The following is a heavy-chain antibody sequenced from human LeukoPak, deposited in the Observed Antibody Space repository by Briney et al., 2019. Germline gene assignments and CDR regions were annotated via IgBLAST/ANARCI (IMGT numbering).Heavy chain of an antibody. CDR2: ISWNSGSI. Sequence: PTGGSLRLSCAAPGFTFSSYAMSWVRQAPGKRLEWVSGISWNSGSIGYADSVKGRFTISRDNAKNSLYLQMNSLRAEDTALYYCAKDTGDGYNLAPFDYWGQGTLVTVSS. J-gene: IGHJ4*02. CDR1: GFTFSSYA. CDR3: AKDTGDGYNLAPFDY. V-gene: IGHV3-9*01. D-gene: IGHD5-24*01.